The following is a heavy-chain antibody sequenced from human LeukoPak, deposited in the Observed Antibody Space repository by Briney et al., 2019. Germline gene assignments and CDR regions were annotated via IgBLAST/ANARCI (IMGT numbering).Heavy chain of an antibody. CDR3: ATTPPYSSGWYSEYWFDP. CDR1: GYTFTGYY. J-gene: IGHJ5*02. CDR2: IIPIFGTA. D-gene: IGHD6-19*01. V-gene: IGHV1-69*13. Sequence: SVKVSCKASGYTFTGYYMHWVRQAPGQGLEWMGGIIPIFGTANYAQKFQGRVTITADESTSTAYMELSSLRSEDTAVYYCATTPPYSSGWYSEYWFDPWGQGTLVTVSS.